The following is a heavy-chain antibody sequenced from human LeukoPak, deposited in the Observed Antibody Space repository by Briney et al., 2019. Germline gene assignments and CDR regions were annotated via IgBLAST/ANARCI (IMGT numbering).Heavy chain of an antibody. CDR2: IWYDGSNK. J-gene: IGHJ4*02. D-gene: IGHD6-19*01. V-gene: IGHV3-33*01. CDR1: GFTFSSYG. CDR3: ARLPNSSGWSYFDY. Sequence: GRSLRLSCAASGFTFSSYGMHWVRQAPGKGLEWVAVIWYDGSNKYYAGSVKGRFTISRDNSKNTLYLQMNSLRAEDTAVYYCARLPNSSGWSYFDYWGQGTLVTVSS.